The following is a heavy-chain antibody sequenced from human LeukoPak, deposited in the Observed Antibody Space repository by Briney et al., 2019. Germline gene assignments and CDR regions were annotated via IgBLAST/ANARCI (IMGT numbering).Heavy chain of an antibody. CDR1: GFTFSSYW. J-gene: IGHJ4*02. CDR2: ISSSSSYI. V-gene: IGHV3-21*01. Sequence: GGSLRLSCAASGFTFSSYWMHWVRQAPGKGLEWVSSISSSSSYIYYADSVKGRFTISRDSAKSSLYLQMNSLRAEDTAVYYCARRHDYGDYFDYWGQGTLVTVSS. D-gene: IGHD4-17*01. CDR3: ARRHDYGDYFDY.